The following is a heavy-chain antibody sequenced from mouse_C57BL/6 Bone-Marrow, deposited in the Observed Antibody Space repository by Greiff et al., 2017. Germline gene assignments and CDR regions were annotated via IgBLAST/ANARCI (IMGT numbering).Heavy chain of an antibody. CDR2: IYPGSGST. CDR3: ARGLITTVVGVGY. Sequence: QVQLQQPGAELVKPGASVKMSCKASGYTFTSYWITWVKQRPGQGLEWIGDIYPGSGSTNYNEKFKSKATLTVDTSSSTAYMQLSSLTSEDSAVYYCARGLITTVVGVGYWGQGTTLTVSA. CDR1: GYTFTSYW. J-gene: IGHJ2*01. D-gene: IGHD1-1*01. V-gene: IGHV1-55*01.